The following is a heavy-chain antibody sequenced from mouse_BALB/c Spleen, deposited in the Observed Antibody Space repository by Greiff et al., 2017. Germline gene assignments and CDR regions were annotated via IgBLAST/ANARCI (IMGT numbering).Heavy chain of an antibody. CDR3: ANNWDVSYYFDY. D-gene: IGHD4-1*01. CDR1: GYTFTSYT. CDR2: INPSSGYT. J-gene: IGHJ2*01. V-gene: IGHV1-4*02. Sequence: QVQLQQSAAELARPGASVKMSCKASGYTFTSYTMHWVKQRPGQGLEWIGYINPSSGYTEYNQKFKDKTTLTADKSSSTAYMQLSSLTSEDSAVYYCANNWDVSYYFDYWGQGTTLTVSS.